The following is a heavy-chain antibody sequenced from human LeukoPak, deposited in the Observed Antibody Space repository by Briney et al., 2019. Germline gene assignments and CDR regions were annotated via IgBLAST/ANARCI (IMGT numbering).Heavy chain of an antibody. D-gene: IGHD3-10*01. CDR1: GYTFTGCY. CDR2: INPNSGGT. J-gene: IGHJ4*02. CDR3: ASIYGAGNDFDY. V-gene: IGHV1-2*02. Sequence: ASVKVSCKASGYTFTGCYMHWVRQAPGQGLEWMGWINPNSGGTNYAQKVQGRVTMTRDTSISTAYMELSRLRSDDTAVYYCASIYGAGNDFDYWGQGTLVTVSS.